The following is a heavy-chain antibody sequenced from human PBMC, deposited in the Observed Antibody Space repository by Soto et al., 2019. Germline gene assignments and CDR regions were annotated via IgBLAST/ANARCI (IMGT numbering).Heavy chain of an antibody. D-gene: IGHD3-3*01. J-gene: IGHJ4*02. V-gene: IGHV3-30-3*01. Sequence: QVQLVESGGGVVQPGRSLRLSCAASGFTFSSYAMHWVRQAPGKGLEWVAVISYDGSNKYYADSVKGRFTISRDNSQNPLYLQVNSLRAEDTAVYYCARGLRFLEWLPRSFDYWGQGTLVTVSS. CDR1: GFTFSSYA. CDR3: ARGLRFLEWLPRSFDY. CDR2: ISYDGSNK.